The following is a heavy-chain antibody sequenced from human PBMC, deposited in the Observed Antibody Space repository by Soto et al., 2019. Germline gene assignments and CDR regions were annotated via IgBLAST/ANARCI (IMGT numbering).Heavy chain of an antibody. Sequence: GGSLRLSCAASGFTFSGSAMHWVRQASGKGLEWVGRIRSKANSYATAYAASVKGRFPISRDDSKNTAYLEMNSLKTEETAVYYCTRRDPLLELPDFYYYGMDVWGQGTTVTVSS. D-gene: IGHD1-7*01. J-gene: IGHJ6*02. CDR1: GFTFSGSA. CDR3: TRRDPLLELPDFYYYGMDV. CDR2: IRSKANSYAT. V-gene: IGHV3-73*01.